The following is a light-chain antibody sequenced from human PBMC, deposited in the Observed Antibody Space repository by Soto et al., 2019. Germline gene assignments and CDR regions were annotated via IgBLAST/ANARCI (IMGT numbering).Light chain of an antibody. V-gene: IGKV1-5*01. CDR1: QSISSW. Sequence: DIQMTQSPSTLSASVGDRVTITCRASQSISSWLAWYQQKPGKAPKLLIYDASSLESGVPSRFSGSGSGTEFTLTISSLQPYDFATYYCQQYNSYSPTFGRGTRLEIK. J-gene: IGKJ5*01. CDR3: QQYNSYSPT. CDR2: DAS.